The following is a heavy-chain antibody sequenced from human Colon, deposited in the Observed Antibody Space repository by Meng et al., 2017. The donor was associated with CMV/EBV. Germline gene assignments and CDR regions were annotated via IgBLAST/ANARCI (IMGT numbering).Heavy chain of an antibody. CDR2: IHQDGSER. CDR1: GFIFNTYW. Sequence: GESLKISCAASGFIFNTYWMSWVRQAPGKGLEWVANIHQDGSERYYADSVKGRFAVSRDNAKISVYLQMDSLRAEDTAVYYCARGAKVVGGGLYFDNWGLGTLVTVSS. J-gene: IGHJ4*02. D-gene: IGHD1-26*01. CDR3: ARGAKVVGGGLYFDN. V-gene: IGHV3-7*01.